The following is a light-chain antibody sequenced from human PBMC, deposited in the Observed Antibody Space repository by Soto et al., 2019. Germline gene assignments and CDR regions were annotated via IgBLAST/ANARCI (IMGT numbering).Light chain of an antibody. V-gene: IGLV2-14*01. Sequence: QSALTQPASVSGSPGQSITISCTGTSSDVGGYNYVSWYQQHPGKAPKLMIYEVSNRPSGASNRFSGSKSGNTASLTISGLQAEDEAHYYCSSYTSSSTLPYVFGTGTKVTVL. J-gene: IGLJ1*01. CDR2: EVS. CDR3: SSYTSSSTLPYV. CDR1: SSDVGGYNY.